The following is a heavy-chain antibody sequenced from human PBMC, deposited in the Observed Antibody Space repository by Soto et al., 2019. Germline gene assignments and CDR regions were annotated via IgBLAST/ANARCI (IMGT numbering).Heavy chain of an antibody. CDR1: GGSISSGGYY. V-gene: IGHV4-31*03. D-gene: IGHD3-10*01. CDR3: AREYGYGSGINWFDP. CDR2: IYYSGST. Sequence: SETLSLTCTVSGGSISSGGYYWSWIRQHPGKGLEWIGYIYYSGSTYYNPSLKSRVTISVDTSKNQFSLKLSSVTAADTAVYYCAREYGYGSGINWFDPWGQGTLVTVSS. J-gene: IGHJ5*02.